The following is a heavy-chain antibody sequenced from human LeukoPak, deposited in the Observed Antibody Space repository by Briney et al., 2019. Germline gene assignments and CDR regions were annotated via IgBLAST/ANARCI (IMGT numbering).Heavy chain of an antibody. J-gene: IGHJ4*02. CDR2: INSDGSGT. CDR1: GFTLSSSW. CDR3: AREKTGNLNFDY. V-gene: IGHV3-74*01. Sequence: PGGSLRLSCAASGFTLSSSWMHWVRQVPGKGLLWVSRINSDGSGTSYADSVKGRFTISRDNAKNTLYLQMNSLRVEDTAVYYCAREKTGNLNFDYWGQGTLVTVSS. D-gene: IGHD7-27*01.